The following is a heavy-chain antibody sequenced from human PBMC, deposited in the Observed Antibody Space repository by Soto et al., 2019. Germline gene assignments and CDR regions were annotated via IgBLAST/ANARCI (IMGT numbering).Heavy chain of an antibody. Sequence: QLQLQESGPGLVKPSETLSLTCTVSGGSISSSSYYWGWIRQPPGKGLEGIGSIYYSGSTYYNPSLKSRVTISVDTSKNQFSLKLSSVTAADTAVYYCARSNTIFGVVIHPGSYYMDVWGKGTTVTVSS. CDR3: ARSNTIFGVVIHPGSYYMDV. J-gene: IGHJ6*03. CDR1: GGSISSSSYY. V-gene: IGHV4-39*01. CDR2: IYYSGST. D-gene: IGHD3-3*01.